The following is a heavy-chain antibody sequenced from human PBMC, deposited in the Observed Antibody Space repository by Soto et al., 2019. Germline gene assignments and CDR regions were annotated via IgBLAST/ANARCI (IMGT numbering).Heavy chain of an antibody. Sequence: ASVKVSCKASGYTFTSYYMHWVLQAPGQGLEWMGIINPSGGSTSYAQKFQGRVTMTRDTSTSTVYMELSSLRSEDTAVYYCARDPAAGYCSGGSCGFDIWGQGTMVTVSS. J-gene: IGHJ3*02. CDR2: INPSGGST. V-gene: IGHV1-46*01. CDR3: ARDPAAGYCSGGSCGFDI. CDR1: GYTFTSYY. D-gene: IGHD2-15*01.